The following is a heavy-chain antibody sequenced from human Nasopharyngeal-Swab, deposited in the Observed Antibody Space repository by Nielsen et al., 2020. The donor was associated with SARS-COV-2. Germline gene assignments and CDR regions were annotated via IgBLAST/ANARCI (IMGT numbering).Heavy chain of an antibody. CDR1: GYSISSGYY. CDR2: IYHGGST. Sequence: SETLSLTCTVSGYSISSGYYWAWIRQPPGKGLEWIGSIYHGGSTYYTPSLESRVTISVDTSNNHFSLKLPSVTAADTAVYYCARELSNTPKYNWFDPWGQGTLVTVSS. V-gene: IGHV4-38-2*02. CDR3: ARELSNTPKYNWFDP. D-gene: IGHD5-18*01. J-gene: IGHJ5*02.